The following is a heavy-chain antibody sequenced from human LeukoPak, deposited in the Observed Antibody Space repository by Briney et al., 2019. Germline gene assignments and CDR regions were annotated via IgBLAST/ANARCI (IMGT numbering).Heavy chain of an antibody. Sequence: SETLSLTCTVSGGSIRSSYYYWGWIRQPPGKGLEWIGSIYYSGSTYYNPSLKSRVTISVDTPKNQFSLKLSSVTAADTAVYYCARPQRYSMYALDYWGQGTLVTVSS. CDR2: IYYSGST. V-gene: IGHV4-39*01. J-gene: IGHJ4*02. CDR1: GGSIRSSYYY. D-gene: IGHD5/OR15-5a*01. CDR3: ARPQRYSMYALDY.